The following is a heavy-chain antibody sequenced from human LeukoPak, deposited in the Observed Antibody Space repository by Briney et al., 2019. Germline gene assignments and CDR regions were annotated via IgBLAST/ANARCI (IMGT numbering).Heavy chain of an antibody. Sequence: GGSLRLSCAASGFTFSSYAMSWVRQAPGKGLEWVSAISGSGGSTYYADSVKGRFTISRDNSKNTLYLQMNSLRAEDTAAYYCARALDYRGNARYYYYYYMDVWGKGTTVTVSS. D-gene: IGHD4-23*01. V-gene: IGHV3-23*01. J-gene: IGHJ6*03. CDR2: ISGSGGST. CDR1: GFTFSSYA. CDR3: ARALDYRGNARYYYYYYMDV.